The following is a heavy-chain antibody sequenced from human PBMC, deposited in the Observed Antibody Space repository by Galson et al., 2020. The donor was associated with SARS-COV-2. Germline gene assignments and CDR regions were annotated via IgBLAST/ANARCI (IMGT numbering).Heavy chain of an antibody. D-gene: IGHD3-22*01. CDR2: IIPIFGTA. CDR3: ATEYYYDSSGYI. CDR1: GGTFSSYA. J-gene: IGHJ4*02. V-gene: IGHV1-69*06. Sequence: ASVKVSCKASGGTFSSYAISWVRQAPGQGLEWMGRIIPIFGTANYAQKFQGRVTITADKSTSTAYMELSSLRSEDTAVYYCATEYYYDSSGYIWGQGTLVTVSS.